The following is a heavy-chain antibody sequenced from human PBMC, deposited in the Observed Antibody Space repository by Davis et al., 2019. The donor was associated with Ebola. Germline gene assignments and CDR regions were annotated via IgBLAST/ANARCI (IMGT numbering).Heavy chain of an antibody. V-gene: IGHV3-7*01. CDR3: AKDNWGPAL. CDR1: GFDFNNSW. D-gene: IGHD7-27*01. CDR2: MNGRGSLK. Sequence: PGGSLRLSCVVSGFDFNNSWMTWVRQAPGKGLEWVANMNGRGSLKNYVDSVKGRFTISRDNAKKSLYLEMNSLRVEDTAIYFCAKDNWGPALGGQGTLLTVSS. J-gene: IGHJ4*02.